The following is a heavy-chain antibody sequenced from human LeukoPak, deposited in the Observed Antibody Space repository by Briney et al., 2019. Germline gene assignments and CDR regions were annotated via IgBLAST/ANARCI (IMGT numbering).Heavy chain of an antibody. J-gene: IGHJ5*02. D-gene: IGHD2-2*01. V-gene: IGHV4-30-4*08. Sequence: SETLSLTCTVSGGSISDYYWSWIRQPPGKGLEWIGYIYYSGSTYYNPSLKSRVTISVDTSKNQFSLKLSSVTAADTAVYYCAREAIVVVPAAISGGNWFDPWGQGTLVTVSS. CDR2: IYYSGST. CDR1: GGSISDYY. CDR3: AREAIVVVPAAISGGNWFDP.